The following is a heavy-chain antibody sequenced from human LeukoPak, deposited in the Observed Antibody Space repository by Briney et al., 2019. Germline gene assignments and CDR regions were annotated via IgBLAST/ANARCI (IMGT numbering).Heavy chain of an antibody. CDR2: IYSGGGT. D-gene: IGHD1-1*01. CDR1: GVTVSSNC. Sequence: PGGSLRLSCAASGVTVSSNCMSWVRQAPEKGLEWVSAIYSGGGTYYADSVKGRFTTSRDNYKRTLYLQMNSLRAEETAVYYCARLFRTLDYWGQGALATVSS. CDR3: ARLFRTLDY. V-gene: IGHV3-53*01. J-gene: IGHJ4*02.